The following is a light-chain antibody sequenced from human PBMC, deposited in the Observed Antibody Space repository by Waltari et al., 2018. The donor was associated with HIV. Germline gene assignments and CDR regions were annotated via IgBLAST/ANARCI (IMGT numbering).Light chain of an antibody. Sequence: QSVLTQPPSASGTPGQRVTISCSGSSSNLGSNYVYWYQQLPGAAPKLLIYTNNQRPSGVPDRFSGSKSGTSASLAITGLRSEDEADYYCATWDDSLSGYVFGTGTKVTVL. CDR3: ATWDDSLSGYV. V-gene: IGLV1-47*01. CDR2: TNN. CDR1: SSNLGSNY. J-gene: IGLJ1*01.